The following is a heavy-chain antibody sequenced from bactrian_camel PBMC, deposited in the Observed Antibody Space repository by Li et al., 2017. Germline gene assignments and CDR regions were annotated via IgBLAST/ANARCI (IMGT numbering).Heavy chain of an antibody. CDR1: GFTFSTYY. J-gene: IGHJ6*01. CDR2: ISMNGSTS. Sequence: HVQLVESGGGLVQPGGSLRLSCAASGFTFSTYYMSWVRQAPGKGLEWVSSISMNGSTSLYVDSVKGRFTITRDNAKNTLTLQMNSLKSEDSAHYYCVTDLFGMGWVVDFAFWGQGTQVTVS. CDR3: VTDLFGMGWVVDFAF. V-gene: IGHV3-2*01. D-gene: IGHD3*01.